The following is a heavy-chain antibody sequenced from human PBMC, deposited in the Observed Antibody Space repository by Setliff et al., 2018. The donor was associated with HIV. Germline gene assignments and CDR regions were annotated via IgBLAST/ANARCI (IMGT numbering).Heavy chain of an antibody. V-gene: IGHV4-59*08. CDR3: ARQSTVAAAGFDF. J-gene: IGHJ4*02. D-gene: IGHD6-13*01. Sequence: PSETLSLTCTVSSDSISSSYWTWIRQPPRQGLEWIGYVHHSGSTKYNASLRSRVTMSVDTSKRQFSLKLDSVTAADTAIYYCARQSTVAAAGFDFWGQGTLVTVSS. CDR2: VHHSGST. CDR1: SDSISSSY.